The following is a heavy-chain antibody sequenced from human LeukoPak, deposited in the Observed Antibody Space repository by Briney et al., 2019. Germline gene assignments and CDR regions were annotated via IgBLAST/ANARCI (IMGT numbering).Heavy chain of an antibody. CDR1: GFAFSSYS. J-gene: IGHJ4*02. CDR3: ASADYCSSTSCYYFDY. Sequence: GGSLRLSCAASGFAFSSYSMNWVRQAPGKGLEWVANIKQDGSEKYYVDSVKGRFTISRDNAKNSLYLQMNSLRAEDTAVYYCASADYCSSTSCYYFDYWGQGTLVTVSS. CDR2: IKQDGSEK. D-gene: IGHD2-2*01. V-gene: IGHV3-7*01.